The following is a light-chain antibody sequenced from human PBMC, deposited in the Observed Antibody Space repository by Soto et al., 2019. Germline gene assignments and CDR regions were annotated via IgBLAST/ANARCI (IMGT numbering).Light chain of an antibody. CDR2: DVS. Sequence: QLVLTQPASVSGSPGQSITISCTGTSSDVGGYNYVSWYQQHPGKAPKLMIYDVSNRPSGVSNRFSGSKSGNTASLTISGLQAEDEADYYCSSYTSSSTLPVFGTGTQLTVL. CDR1: SSDVGGYNY. V-gene: IGLV2-14*01. J-gene: IGLJ1*01. CDR3: SSYTSSSTLPV.